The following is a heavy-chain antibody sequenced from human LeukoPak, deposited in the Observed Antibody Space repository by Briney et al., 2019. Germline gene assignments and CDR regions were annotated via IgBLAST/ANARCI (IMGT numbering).Heavy chain of an antibody. J-gene: IGHJ4*02. V-gene: IGHV3-21*01. CDR3: AGVSESGRYYFDY. Sequence: GGSLRLSCAASGFTFSSYSMNWVRQAPGKGLEWVSSISSSSSYIYYADSVKGRLTISRDNAKNSLYLQMNSLRAEDTAVYYCAGVSESGRYYFDYWGQGTLVTVSS. CDR1: GFTFSSYS. CDR2: ISSSSSYI. D-gene: IGHD6-19*01.